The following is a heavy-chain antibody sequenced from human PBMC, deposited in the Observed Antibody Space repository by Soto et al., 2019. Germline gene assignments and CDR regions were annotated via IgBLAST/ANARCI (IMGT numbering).Heavy chain of an antibody. CDR1: GVYFSDYY. CDR3: ARENYDSLTGPPCVWYFEL. CDR2: INHRGSI. V-gene: IGHV4-34*02. D-gene: IGHD3-9*01. J-gene: IGHJ2*01. Sequence: QVQLQQWGAGLLKTSETLSLPCSVSGVYFSDYYWSWIRQPPGMGLEWIGEINHRGSINDNPPPKISDRKSTVTSKTDSPPKLWAVTAADTAVYYCARENYDSLTGPPCVWYFELWGRGAQVTVSS.